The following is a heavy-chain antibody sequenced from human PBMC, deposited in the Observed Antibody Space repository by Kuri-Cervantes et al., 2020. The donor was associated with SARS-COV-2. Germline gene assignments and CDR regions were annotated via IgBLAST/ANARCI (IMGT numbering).Heavy chain of an antibody. Sequence: GSLRLSCNVSSGSISSHYWSWIRQPPGKGLEWIGYMSDSGSTYYSPSLKSRVTISVDTSKNQFSLQLTSVTAADTAVYYCAKVGSGYYFDYWGQGTLVTDSS. V-gene: IGHV4-59*11. CDR2: MSDSGST. CDR3: AKVGSGYYFDY. CDR1: SGSISSHY. D-gene: IGHD3-3*01. J-gene: IGHJ4*02.